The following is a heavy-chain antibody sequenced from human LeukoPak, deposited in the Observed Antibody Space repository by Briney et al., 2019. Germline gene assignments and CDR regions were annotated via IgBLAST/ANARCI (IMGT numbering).Heavy chain of an antibody. CDR1: GFTFSSYA. J-gene: IGHJ6*02. D-gene: IGHD6-19*01. Sequence: PGGSLRLSCAASGFTFSSYAMSWVRQAPGKGLEWVSAISGSGGSTYYADSVKGRFTISRDNSKNTLYLQMNSLRAEDTAVYYCARDLRAQYSSGWLNYYYYYGMDVWGQGTTVTVSS. V-gene: IGHV3-23*01. CDR2: ISGSGGST. CDR3: ARDLRAQYSSGWLNYYYYYGMDV.